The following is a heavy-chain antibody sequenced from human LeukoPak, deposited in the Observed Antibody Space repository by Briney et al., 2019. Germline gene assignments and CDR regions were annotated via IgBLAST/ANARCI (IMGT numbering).Heavy chain of an antibody. D-gene: IGHD1-14*01. V-gene: IGHV1-8*03. CDR1: GYTFSTYD. CDR3: ARRITSRSPHDAFDI. J-gene: IGHJ3*02. CDR2: MNPKSGDT. Sequence: GASVKVSCKASGYTFSTYDVTWVRQATGQGLEWMGWMNPKSGDTGYSQKFQGRVFITRDTSINTAYMELSSLGSDDTAVYYCARRITSRSPHDAFDIWGQGTMVTVSS.